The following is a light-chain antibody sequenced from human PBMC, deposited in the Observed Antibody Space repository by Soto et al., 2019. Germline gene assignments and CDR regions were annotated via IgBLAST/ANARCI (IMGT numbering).Light chain of an antibody. CDR3: QQSYGLPLT. J-gene: IGKJ4*01. V-gene: IGKV1-39*01. CDR1: QSIASS. Sequence: DIQMTQSPSSLSASMGDRVAITCRASQSIASSLTWYQQKPGTAPKLLIYGASNLQGGVPSRFSGSGSGTDFTLTISSLQPEDFAIYYCQQSYGLPLTFGGGTKV. CDR2: GAS.